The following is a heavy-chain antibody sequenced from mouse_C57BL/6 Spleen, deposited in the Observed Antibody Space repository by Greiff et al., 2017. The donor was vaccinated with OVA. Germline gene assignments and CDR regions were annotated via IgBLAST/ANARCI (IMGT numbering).Heavy chain of an antibody. Sequence: QVQLQQPGAELVKPGASVKMSCKASGYTFPSYWITWVKQRPGQGLEWIGDIYPGSGSTNYNEKFKSKATLTVDTSSSTAYMQLSSLTSEDSAVYYCARSSYDYDGAMDYWGQGTSVTVSS. CDR1: GYTFPSYW. D-gene: IGHD2-4*01. V-gene: IGHV1-55*01. J-gene: IGHJ4*01. CDR2: IYPGSGST. CDR3: ARSSYDYDGAMDY.